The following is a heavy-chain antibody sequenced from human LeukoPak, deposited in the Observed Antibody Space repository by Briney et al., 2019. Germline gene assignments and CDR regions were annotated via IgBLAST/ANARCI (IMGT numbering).Heavy chain of an antibody. CDR1: GYIFTSYY. J-gene: IGHJ4*02. CDR3: ARDLGGGDCPH. Sequence: VSVKVSCKASGYIFTSYYMHWVRQAPGQGLEWMGIINPSGGSTSYAQKFQGRVTMTRDTSTSTVYMELSSLRSEDTAVYYCARDLGGGDCPHWGQGTLVTVSS. D-gene: IGHD2-21*02. V-gene: IGHV1-46*01. CDR2: INPSGGST.